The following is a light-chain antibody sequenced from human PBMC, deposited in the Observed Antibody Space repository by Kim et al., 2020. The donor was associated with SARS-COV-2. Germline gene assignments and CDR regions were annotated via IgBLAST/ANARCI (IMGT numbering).Light chain of an antibody. CDR3: QSYDSSLSGSI. CDR2: DDN. V-gene: IGLV1-40*01. Sequence: QRVTIACTGSSSNIWASYHVHWYQHLPGTAPKLLIYDDNNRPSGVPHRFSGSKSGTSASLAITGLQAEDEADYYCQSYDSSLSGSIFGTGTKVTVL. J-gene: IGLJ1*01. CDR1: SSNIWASYH.